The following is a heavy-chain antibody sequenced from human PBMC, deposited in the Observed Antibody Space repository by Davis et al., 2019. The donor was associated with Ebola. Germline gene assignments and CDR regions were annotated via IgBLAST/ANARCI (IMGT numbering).Heavy chain of an antibody. CDR2: IWYDGNNK. D-gene: IGHD4-17*01. J-gene: IGHJ3*02. CDR1: GFTFSNYA. CDR3: AKDVAVTSAFDI. Sequence: GGSLRLSCAASGFTFSNYAMTWARQAPGKGLEWVAVIWYDGNNKYYADSVKGRFTISRDNSKNTLYLQMNSLRAEDTAVYYCAKDVAVTSAFDIWGQGTMVTVSS. V-gene: IGHV3-30*02.